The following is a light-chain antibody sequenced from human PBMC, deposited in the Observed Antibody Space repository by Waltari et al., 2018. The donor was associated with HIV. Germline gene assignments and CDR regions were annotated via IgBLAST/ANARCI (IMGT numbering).Light chain of an antibody. J-gene: IGLJ2*01. Sequence: QSVPTHPPSASGTPGQRVIICYSGSGYNIGRKYVYWYQKLPGSAPKLLIYRNSQRPSGVPDRFSASESGTSACLAISGLRSEDEADYYCAAWDDTLSVLFGGGTKLPVL. CDR1: GYNIGRKY. CDR2: RNS. CDR3: AAWDDTLSVL. V-gene: IGLV1-47*01.